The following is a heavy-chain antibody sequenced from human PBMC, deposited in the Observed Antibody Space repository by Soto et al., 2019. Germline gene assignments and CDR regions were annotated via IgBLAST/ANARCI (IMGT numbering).Heavy chain of an antibody. CDR3: ASTSIAAASLYAFDI. CDR2: IYPGDSDT. Sequence: GESLKISCKGSGYSFTSYWIGWVRQMPGKGLEWMGIIYPGDSDTRYSPSFQGQVTISADKSISTAYPQWSSLKASDTAMYYCASTSIAAASLYAFDIWGQGTMVTVSS. J-gene: IGHJ3*02. D-gene: IGHD6-13*01. V-gene: IGHV5-51*01. CDR1: GYSFTSYW.